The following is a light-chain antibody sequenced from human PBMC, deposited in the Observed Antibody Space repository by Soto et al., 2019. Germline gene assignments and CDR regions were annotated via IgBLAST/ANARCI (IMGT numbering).Light chain of an antibody. J-gene: IGKJ5*01. CDR2: GAS. Sequence: EIVLTQSPGTLSLSPLERATLSCMASQSVSSSYLAWYQQKPGQAPRLLIYGASSRATGIPDRFSGSGSGTDFTLTISRLEPEDFAVYYCQQYGSSQITFGQGTRLEIK. CDR1: QSVSSSY. CDR3: QQYGSSQIT. V-gene: IGKV3-20*01.